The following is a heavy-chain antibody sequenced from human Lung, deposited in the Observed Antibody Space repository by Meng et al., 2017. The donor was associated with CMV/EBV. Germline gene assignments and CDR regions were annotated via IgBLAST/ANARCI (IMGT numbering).Heavy chain of an antibody. D-gene: IGHD3-9*01. CDR1: GFTFSSYG. CDR3: ARELYYDILTGPRAFYV. V-gene: IGHV3-30-3*01. Sequence: SXKISXAASGFTFSSYGVHWVRQAPGEGLEWVAFISYGGGKEYYADSVKGRFTISRDNSKNMLFLQMDSLRPDDTAVYYCARELYYDILTGPRAFYVCGQAXIVIFSS. J-gene: IGHJ3*01. CDR2: ISYGGGKE.